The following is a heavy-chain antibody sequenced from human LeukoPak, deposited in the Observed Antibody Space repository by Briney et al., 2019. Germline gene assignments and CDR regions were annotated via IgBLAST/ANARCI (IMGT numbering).Heavy chain of an antibody. Sequence: GGSLRLSCAASGFTISSYTMSWVRQAPGKGLEWVSSISSSGIYIYYADSVKGRFTISRDNAKNSLYLQMNSLRAEDTAVYYCAELGITMIGGVWGKGTTVTISS. J-gene: IGHJ6*04. D-gene: IGHD3-10*02. CDR3: AELGITMIGGV. CDR1: GFTISSYT. CDR2: ISSSGIYI. V-gene: IGHV3-21*01.